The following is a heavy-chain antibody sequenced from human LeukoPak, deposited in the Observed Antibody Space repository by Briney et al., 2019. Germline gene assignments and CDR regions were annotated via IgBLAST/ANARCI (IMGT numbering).Heavy chain of an antibody. J-gene: IGHJ4*02. CDR1: GYTFTGYY. Sequence: ASVKVSCKASGYTFTGYYMHWVRQAPGQGLEWMGWFNPDSGGTHYAQKFQGRVTMTRNTSISTAYMELNRLRSDDTAVYYCARQQQLLDYWGQGTLVTVSS. CDR2: FNPDSGGT. D-gene: IGHD6-13*01. V-gene: IGHV1-2*02. CDR3: ARQQQLLDY.